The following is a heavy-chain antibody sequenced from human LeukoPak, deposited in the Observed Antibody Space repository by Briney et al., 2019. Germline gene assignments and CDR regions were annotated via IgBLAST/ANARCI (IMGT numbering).Heavy chain of an antibody. V-gene: IGHV3-30*02. CDR3: AKDLVSRVIDY. J-gene: IGHJ4*02. CDR2: IRYDGSNK. Sequence: GGSLRLSCAASGFTFSSYGMRWVRQAPGKGLEWVAFIRYDGSNKYYADSVKGRFTISRDNSKNTLYLQMNSMRAEDTAVYYCAKDLVSRVIDYWGQGTLVTVSS. CDR1: GFTFSSYG. D-gene: IGHD3-22*01.